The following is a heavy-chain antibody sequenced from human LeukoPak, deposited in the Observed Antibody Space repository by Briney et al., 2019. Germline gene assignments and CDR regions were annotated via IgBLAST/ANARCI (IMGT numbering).Heavy chain of an antibody. Sequence: PGGSLRLSCAASGFTFSGSAMQWVRQASGKGLEWVGRIRSKANSYATAYAASVKGRFTISRDDSKNTAYLQMNSLKTEDTAVYYCTVSSSWPLSWFDPWGQGTLVTVSS. D-gene: IGHD6-13*01. CDR3: TVSSSWPLSWFDP. CDR2: IRSKANSYAT. J-gene: IGHJ5*02. V-gene: IGHV3-73*01. CDR1: GFTFSGSA.